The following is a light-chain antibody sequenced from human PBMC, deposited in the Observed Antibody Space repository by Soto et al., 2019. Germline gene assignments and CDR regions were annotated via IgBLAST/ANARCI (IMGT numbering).Light chain of an antibody. V-gene: IGKV1D-16*01. Sequence: DFQLPQSPSSLAASVGDRVTITCRASQGVSTWLAWHQQKPEKAPKSLVYATSKLQSGVPSRFNGTGSGTEFTLTISSLQPEDVATYFCQQYNTYPLTFGGGTKVEIK. CDR2: ATS. CDR1: QGVSTW. J-gene: IGKJ4*01. CDR3: QQYNTYPLT.